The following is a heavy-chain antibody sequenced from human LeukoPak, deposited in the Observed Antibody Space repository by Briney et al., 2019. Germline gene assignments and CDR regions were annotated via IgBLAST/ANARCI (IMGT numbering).Heavy chain of an antibody. CDR3: ARGSQYSSRRWFDP. J-gene: IGHJ5*02. CDR1: GGTFSSYA. Sequence: GASVNVSCKASGGTFSSYAISWVRQAPGQGLEWMGGIIPIFGTANYAQKFQGRVTITADESTSTAYMELSSLRSEDTAVYYCARGSQYSSRRWFDPWGQGTLVTVSS. D-gene: IGHD6-13*01. CDR2: IIPIFGTA. V-gene: IGHV1-69*13.